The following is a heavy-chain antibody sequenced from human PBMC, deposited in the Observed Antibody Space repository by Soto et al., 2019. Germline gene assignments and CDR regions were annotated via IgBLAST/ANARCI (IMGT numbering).Heavy chain of an antibody. CDR3: ARVVVAATLWFDP. Sequence: PSETLSLTCTVSGGSISSYYWSWIRQPPGKGLEWIGYIYYSGSTNYNPSLKSRVTISVDTSKNQFSLKLSSVTAADTAVYYCARVVVAATLWFDPWGQGTLVTVSS. CDR2: IYYSGST. CDR1: GGSISSYY. V-gene: IGHV4-59*01. J-gene: IGHJ5*02. D-gene: IGHD2-15*01.